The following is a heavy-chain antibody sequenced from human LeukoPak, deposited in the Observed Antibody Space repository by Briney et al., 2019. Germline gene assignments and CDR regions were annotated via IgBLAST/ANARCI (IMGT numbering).Heavy chain of an antibody. D-gene: IGHD7-27*01. CDR1: GYTFTGYY. CDR2: INPNSGGT. J-gene: IGHJ3*02. CDR3: ARDRLGISAFDI. Sequence: GASVKVSCKASGYTFTGYYMHWVRQAPGQGLEWMGWINPNSGGTNYAQKFQGRVTMTRDTSTSTAYMELSRLRSDDTAVYYCARDRLGISAFDIWGQGTMVTVSS. V-gene: IGHV1-2*02.